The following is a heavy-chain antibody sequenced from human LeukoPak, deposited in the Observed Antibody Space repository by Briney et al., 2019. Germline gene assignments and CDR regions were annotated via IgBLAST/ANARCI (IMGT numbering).Heavy chain of an antibody. CDR2: IYYSGST. CDR3: ARDSPAPEFSTSDDAFDI. D-gene: IGHD2-2*01. J-gene: IGHJ3*02. Sequence: SETLSLTCTVSGGSISSYYWSWIRQPPGKGLEWIGYIYYSGSTNYKPSLKSRVTISVDTSKNQFSLKLSSVTAADTAVYYCARDSPAPEFSTSDDAFDIWGQGTMVTVSS. CDR1: GGSISSYY. V-gene: IGHV4-59*01.